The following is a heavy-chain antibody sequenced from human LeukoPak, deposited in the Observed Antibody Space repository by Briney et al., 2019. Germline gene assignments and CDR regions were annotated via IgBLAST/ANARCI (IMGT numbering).Heavy chain of an antibody. CDR3: AKEVGDLGYCSSTSCPHWFDP. Sequence: GGSLRLSCAASGFTFSDYYMSWIRQAPGKGLEWVSYISSSSSYIYYADSVKGRFTISRDNSKNTLYLQMNSLRAEDTAVYYRAKEVGDLGYCSSTSCPHWFDPWRQGTVLTVSS. CDR1: GFTFSDYY. CDR2: ISSSSSYI. V-gene: IGHV3-11*05. D-gene: IGHD2-2*01. J-gene: IGHJ5*02.